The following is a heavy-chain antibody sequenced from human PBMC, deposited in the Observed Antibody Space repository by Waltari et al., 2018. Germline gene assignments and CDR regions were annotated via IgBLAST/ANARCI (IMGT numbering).Heavy chain of an antibody. V-gene: IGHV1-3*01. CDR1: GYTFTNFA. J-gene: IGHJ5*02. Sequence: QVHLVQSGAELKKPGASVKVSCKVSGYTFTNFAINWVRQAPGQSLEWMGWINPDKGDTKKLQKFQARVTITKDTSASTAYMELSSLRSEDTAVYYCARGRPSWGDGLAAWGQGTPVAVSS. D-gene: IGHD3-10*01. CDR2: INPDKGDT. CDR3: ARGRPSWGDGLAA.